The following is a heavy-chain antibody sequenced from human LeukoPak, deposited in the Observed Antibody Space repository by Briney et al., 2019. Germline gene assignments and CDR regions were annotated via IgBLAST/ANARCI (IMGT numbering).Heavy chain of an antibody. D-gene: IGHD5-18*01. J-gene: IGHJ6*03. CDR1: GFTFSSYW. Sequence: GGSLRLSCAASGFTFSSYWMHWVRQAPGKGLVWVSRINSDGSSTSYADSVKGRFTISRDNAKNTLYLQMNSLRAEDTAVYYCARDPLYSYGTNYYYYYYMDVWGKGTTVTVSS. CDR3: ARDPLYSYGTNYYYYYYMDV. CDR2: INSDGSST. V-gene: IGHV3-74*01.